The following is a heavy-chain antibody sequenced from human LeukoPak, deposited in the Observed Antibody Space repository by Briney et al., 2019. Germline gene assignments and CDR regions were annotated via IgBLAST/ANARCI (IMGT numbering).Heavy chain of an antibody. CDR3: ARGYCSGGSCYSIDY. D-gene: IGHD2-15*01. Sequence: PGGSLRLSCAASGFTFSGYWMSWVRQAPGKGLEWVANRKQDGSEKYYVDSVKGRFTNSRDNAKNSLYLQMNSLRAEDTAVYYCARGYCSGGSCYSIDYWGQGTLVTVSS. V-gene: IGHV3-7*01. J-gene: IGHJ4*02. CDR1: GFTFSGYW. CDR2: RKQDGSEK.